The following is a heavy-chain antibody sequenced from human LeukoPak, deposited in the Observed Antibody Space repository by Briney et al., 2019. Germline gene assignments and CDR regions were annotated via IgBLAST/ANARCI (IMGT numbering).Heavy chain of an antibody. CDR3: AKRRYYYDSSGPKGAFDI. CDR2: IIPIFGTA. J-gene: IGHJ3*02. D-gene: IGHD3-22*01. Sequence: SVKVSCKASGGTFSSYAISWVRQAPGQGLEWMGRIIPIFGTANYAQKFQGRVTITTDESTSTAYMELSSLRSEDTAVYYCAKRRYYYDSSGPKGAFDIWGQGTMVTVSS. CDR1: GGTFSSYA. V-gene: IGHV1-69*05.